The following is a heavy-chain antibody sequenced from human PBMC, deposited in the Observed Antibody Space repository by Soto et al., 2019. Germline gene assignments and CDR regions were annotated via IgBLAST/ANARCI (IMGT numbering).Heavy chain of an antibody. CDR2: ISYDGSNK. Sequence: PGGSLRLSCAASGFTFSSYAMHWVRQAPGKGLEWVAVISYDGSNKYYADSVKGRFTISRDNSKNTLYLQMNSLRAEDTAVYYCARDRYYDFWSGYYSDYYYGMDVWGQGTTVTVSS. CDR3: ARDRYYDFWSGYYSDYYYGMDV. CDR1: GFTFSSYA. J-gene: IGHJ6*02. V-gene: IGHV3-30-3*01. D-gene: IGHD3-3*01.